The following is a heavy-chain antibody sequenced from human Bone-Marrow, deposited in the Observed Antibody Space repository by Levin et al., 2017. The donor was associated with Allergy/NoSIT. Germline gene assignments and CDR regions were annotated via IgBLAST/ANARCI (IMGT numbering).Heavy chain of an antibody. D-gene: IGHD3-3*01. CDR3: ARGITIFGVVLAVNDAFDI. V-gene: IGHV4-31*03. J-gene: IGHJ3*02. CDR2: VSYSGIT. CDR1: GGSISSGIYF. Sequence: SQTLSLTCTVSGGSISSGIYFWSWIRHLPGKGLEWIGYVSYSGITFYNPSLKSRVTISADTSKKLFSLNLSSVTAADTAVYYCARGITIFGVVLAVNDAFDIWGQGTMVTVSS.